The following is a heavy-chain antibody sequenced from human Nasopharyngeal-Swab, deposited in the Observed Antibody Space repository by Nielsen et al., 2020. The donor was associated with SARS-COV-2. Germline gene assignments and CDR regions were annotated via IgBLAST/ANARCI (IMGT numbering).Heavy chain of an antibody. CDR3: ARDLAVGATITGQDYFDY. Sequence: GGSLRLSCAASGFTFSSYGMHWVRQAPGKGLEWVAVIWYDGSNKYYADSVKGRFTISRDNSKNTLYLQMNSLRAEDTAVYYCARDLAVGATITGQDYFDYWGQGTLVTVSS. CDR1: GFTFSSYG. V-gene: IGHV3-33*01. D-gene: IGHD1-26*01. CDR2: IWYDGSNK. J-gene: IGHJ4*02.